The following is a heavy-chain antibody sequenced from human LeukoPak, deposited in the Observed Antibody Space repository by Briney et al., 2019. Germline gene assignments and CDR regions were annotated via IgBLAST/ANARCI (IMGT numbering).Heavy chain of an antibody. CDR3: ARHSDCSDGTCYDSDAFDL. J-gene: IGHJ3*01. CDR2: FYPGDSNP. V-gene: IGHV5-51*01. CDR1: GYSFSSQY. D-gene: IGHD2-15*01. Sequence: GESLKTSCKASGYSFSSQYIAWVRQMPGKGLEWMAFFYPGDSNPRYSPSLQGQVTISADKSISTAYLQWSSLKASDTAMYYCARHSDCSDGTCYDSDAFDLWGQGTMVTVSS.